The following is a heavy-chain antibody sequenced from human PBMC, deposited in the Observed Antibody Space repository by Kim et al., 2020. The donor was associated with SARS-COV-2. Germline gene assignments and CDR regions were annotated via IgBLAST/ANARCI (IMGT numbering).Heavy chain of an antibody. D-gene: IGHD3-3*01. CDR1: GYTFTSYY. CDR2: INPSGGST. CDR3: ARDSAITIFGVGPVGGGWFDP. V-gene: IGHV1-46*01. J-gene: IGHJ5*02. Sequence: ASVKVSCKASGYTFTSYYMHWVRQAPGQGLEWMGIINPSGGSTSYAQKFQGRVTMTRDTSTSTVYMELSSLRSEDTAMYYCARDSAITIFGVGPVGGGWFDPWGQGTLVTVSS.